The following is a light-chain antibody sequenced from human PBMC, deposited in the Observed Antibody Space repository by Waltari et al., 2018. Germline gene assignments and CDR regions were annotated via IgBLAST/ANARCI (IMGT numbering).Light chain of an antibody. CDR3: QQYNDWPYT. CDR1: QCVRTN. V-gene: IGKV3-15*01. Sequence: EIVMTQSPGTLSVSPGERAALSCRPSQCVRTNLAWYQQRPGQTPRLLISGTHTMATEIPARFSGSVSGTEFTLTISSLQSEDFAVYYCQQYNDWPYTFGQGTKLEIK. CDR2: GTH. J-gene: IGKJ2*01.